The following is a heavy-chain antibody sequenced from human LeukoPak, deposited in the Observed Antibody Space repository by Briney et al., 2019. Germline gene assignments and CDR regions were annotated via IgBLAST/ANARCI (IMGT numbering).Heavy chain of an antibody. CDR1: GYTFTGYY. J-gene: IGHJ4*02. CDR2: INPNSGGT. D-gene: IGHD6-19*01. V-gene: IGHV1-2*02. CDR3: AXXEYSSGPNYFDY. Sequence: GASVKVSCKASGYTFTGYYMHWVRQAPGQGLEWMGWINPNSGGTNYAQKFQGRVTMTRDTSISTAYMELSRLRSDDTAVYYCAXXEYSSGPNYFDYWGQGTLVTVSS.